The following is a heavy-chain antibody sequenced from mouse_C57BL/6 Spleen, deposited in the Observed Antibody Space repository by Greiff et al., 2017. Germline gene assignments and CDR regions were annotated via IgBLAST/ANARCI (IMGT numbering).Heavy chain of an antibody. Sequence: QVQLQQSGAELVRPGASVTLSCKASGYTFTAYEMHWVKQTPVHGLEWIGAIDPETGGTAYNQKFKGKAILTADKSSNTAYMELRSLTSEDSAVYYCTRGFYYDYDYFDYWGQGTTLTVSS. CDR2: IDPETGGT. J-gene: IGHJ2*01. CDR3: TRGFYYDYDYFDY. CDR1: GYTFTAYE. D-gene: IGHD2-4*01. V-gene: IGHV1-15*01.